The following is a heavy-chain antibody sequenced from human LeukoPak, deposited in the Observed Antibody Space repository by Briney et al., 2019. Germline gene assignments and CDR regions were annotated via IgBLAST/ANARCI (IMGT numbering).Heavy chain of an antibody. Sequence: KPSETLSLTCTVSGGSISSYYWSWIRQPPGKGLEWIGYIYYSGSTNYNPSLKSRVTISVDTSKNQFSLKLSSVTAADTAVYYCARGLQLGYWGQGTLVTVSS. CDR2: IYYSGST. V-gene: IGHV4-59*01. CDR1: GGSISSYY. CDR3: ARGLQLGY. J-gene: IGHJ4*02. D-gene: IGHD5-24*01.